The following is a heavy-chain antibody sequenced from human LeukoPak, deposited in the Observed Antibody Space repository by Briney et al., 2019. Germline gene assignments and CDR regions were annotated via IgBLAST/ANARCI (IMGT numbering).Heavy chain of an antibody. CDR3: AKVAKYYYGSETYYFFEH. Sequence: GGSLRLSCAASGFTVSSNYMSWVRQAPGKGLEWVSVIYSGGSTYYADSVKGRFTISRDISKNTLYLQMNSLRVEDTAVYYCAKVAKYYYGSETYYFFEHWGQGTPVTASS. D-gene: IGHD3-10*01. CDR1: GFTVSSNY. V-gene: IGHV3-53*01. CDR2: IYSGGST. J-gene: IGHJ4*02.